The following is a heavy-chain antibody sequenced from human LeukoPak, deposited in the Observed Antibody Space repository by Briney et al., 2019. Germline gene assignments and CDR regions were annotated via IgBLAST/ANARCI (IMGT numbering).Heavy chain of an antibody. Sequence: PGGSLRLSCAASGFTVSSNYMSWVRQAPGKGLEWVSVIYSGGSTYYADSVKGRFTISRDNAQNSLYLQMNSLRAEDTAVYYCARDGGDYCDSSAHSFDYWGQGALVAVSS. J-gene: IGHJ4*02. V-gene: IGHV3-66*01. CDR1: GFTVSSNY. CDR2: IYSGGST. CDR3: ARDGGDYCDSSAHSFDY. D-gene: IGHD3-22*01.